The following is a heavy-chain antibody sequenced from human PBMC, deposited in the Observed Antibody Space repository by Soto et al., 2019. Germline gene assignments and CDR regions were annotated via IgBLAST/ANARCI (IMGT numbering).Heavy chain of an antibody. CDR1: GGTFSSYT. Sequence: ASVKVSCKASGGTFSSYTISWVRQAPGQGLEWMGRIIPILGIANYAQKFQGRVTITADKSTSTAYMELSSLRSEDTAVYYCARDREEYVAYYFDYWGQGTLVTVSS. CDR2: IIPILGIA. CDR3: ARDREEYVAYYFDY. V-gene: IGHV1-69*04. D-gene: IGHD2-15*01. J-gene: IGHJ4*02.